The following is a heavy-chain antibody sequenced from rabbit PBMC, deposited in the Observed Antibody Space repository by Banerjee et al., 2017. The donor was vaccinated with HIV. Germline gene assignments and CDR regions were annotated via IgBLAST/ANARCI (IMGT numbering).Heavy chain of an antibody. Sequence: QQLEESGGGLVQPGGSLKLSCKASGFDFSSYGVSWVRQAPGKGLEWIGYIDPVFGSTYYASWVNGRFTISSHNAQNTLYLQLNSLTAADTATYFCVRDSPYDDYGDYFNLWGPGTLVTVS. J-gene: IGHJ4*01. CDR1: GFDFSSYG. D-gene: IGHD2-1*01. CDR3: VRDSPYDDYGDYFNL. CDR2: IDPVFGST. V-gene: IGHV1S7*01.